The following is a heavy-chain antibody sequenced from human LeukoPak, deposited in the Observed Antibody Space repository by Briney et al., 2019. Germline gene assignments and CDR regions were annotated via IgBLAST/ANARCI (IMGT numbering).Heavy chain of an antibody. CDR3: AKDRPGAILWFDI. D-gene: IGHD3-10*01. CDR2: ITGSGGST. Sequence: GGTLRLSCEASGFTFSSYGMSWVRQAPGKGLEWASGITGSGGSTYYADSVKGRFTISRDNSKNTLYLQMNSLRAEDTAVYYCAKDRPGAILWFDIWGQGTMVTVSS. V-gene: IGHV3-23*01. J-gene: IGHJ3*02. CDR1: GFTFSSYG.